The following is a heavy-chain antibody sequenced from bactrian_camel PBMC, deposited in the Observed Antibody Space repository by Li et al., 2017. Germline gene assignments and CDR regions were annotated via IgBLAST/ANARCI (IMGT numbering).Heavy chain of an antibody. CDR2: IHRVRDTT. J-gene: IGHJ7*01. CDR1: DQTGIANC. Sequence: DVQLVESGGGSVQAGGSLKLSCEFHDQTGIANCMSWFRQAPGKEREGVAHIHRVRDTTIYADSVKDRFTIYLNSAKDTVYLQMDNLKPEDTAMYYCAADWGRCYYSDYILKTGEMDYWGKGTQVT. D-gene: IGHD4*01. V-gene: IGHV3S40*01.